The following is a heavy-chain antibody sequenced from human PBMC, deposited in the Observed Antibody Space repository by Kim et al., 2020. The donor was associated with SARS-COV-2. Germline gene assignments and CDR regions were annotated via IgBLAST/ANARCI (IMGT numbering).Heavy chain of an antibody. CDR1: GYTFTSYD. Sequence: ASLKVSCKASGYTFTSYDINWVRQATGQGLEWMGWMNPNSGNTGYAQKFQGRVTMTRNTSISTAYMELSSLRSEDTAVYYCARGQYSSSCYDYWGQGTLVTVSS. CDR2: MNPNSGNT. J-gene: IGHJ4*02. V-gene: IGHV1-8*01. D-gene: IGHD6-6*01. CDR3: ARGQYSSSCYDY.